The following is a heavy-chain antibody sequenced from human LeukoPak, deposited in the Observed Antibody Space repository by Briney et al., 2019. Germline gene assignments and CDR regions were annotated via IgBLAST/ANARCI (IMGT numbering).Heavy chain of an antibody. D-gene: IGHD1-26*01. Sequence: PSETLSLTCTVSGDSISSSSYYWGWIRQPPGKGLEWIGNIYYSGSTYYNPSLKSRVTISVDTSKNQFSLKLSSVTAADTAVYYCARIVKVGGTRQFDYWGQGTLVTASS. CDR3: ARIVKVGGTRQFDY. CDR2: IYYSGST. CDR1: GDSISSSSYY. V-gene: IGHV4-39*01. J-gene: IGHJ4*02.